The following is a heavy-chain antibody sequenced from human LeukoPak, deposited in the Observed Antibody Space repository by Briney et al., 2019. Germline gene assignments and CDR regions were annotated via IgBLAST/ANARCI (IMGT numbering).Heavy chain of an antibody. D-gene: IGHD2-21*02. V-gene: IGHV3-7*01. CDR1: GFTFSSLW. Sequence: PGGSLRLSCVASGFTFSSLWMSWVRQAPGKGLEWVANINQDGSEKYYVDSVKGRFTISRDNAKKSLHLQMNSLRADDTAVYYCARGRLQVDYWGQGTLVTVSS. CDR3: ARGRLQVDY. J-gene: IGHJ4*02. CDR2: INQDGSEK.